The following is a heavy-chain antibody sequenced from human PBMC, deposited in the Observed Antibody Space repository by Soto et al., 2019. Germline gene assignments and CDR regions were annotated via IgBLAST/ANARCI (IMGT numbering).Heavy chain of an antibody. Sequence: QVQLQQSGPGLVKPSQTLSLTCAISGDSVSSNSAAWNWIRQSPSRGLEWLGRTYYRSKWYNDYAVSVKSLITINPDTSKNHYSLHLNSVTPEDTAVYYCARGGVPQKDSSSWSFDYWGQGTLVTVSS. CDR1: GDSVSSNSAA. CDR3: ARGGVPQKDSSSWSFDY. D-gene: IGHD6-13*01. J-gene: IGHJ4*02. CDR2: TYYRSKWYN. V-gene: IGHV6-1*01.